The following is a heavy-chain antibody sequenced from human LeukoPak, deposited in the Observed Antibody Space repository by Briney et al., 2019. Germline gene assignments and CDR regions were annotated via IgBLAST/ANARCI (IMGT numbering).Heavy chain of an antibody. V-gene: IGHV3-7*01. CDR2: IKQDGSEK. CDR3: ARARSPQYCYDSSGYLDY. D-gene: IGHD3-22*01. Sequence: PGGSLRLSCAASGFTFSSYWMSWVRQAPGKGLEWVANIKQDGSEKYYVDSVKGRFTISRDNAKNSLYLQMNSLRAEDTAVYYCARARSPQYCYDSSGYLDYWGQGTLVTVSS. J-gene: IGHJ4*02. CDR1: GFTFSSYW.